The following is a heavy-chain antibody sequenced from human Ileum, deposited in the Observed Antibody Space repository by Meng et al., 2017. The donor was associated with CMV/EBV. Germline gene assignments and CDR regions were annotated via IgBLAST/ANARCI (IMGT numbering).Heavy chain of an antibody. Sequence: KVSCKASGYSFSTYWIAWVRQGPGKGLEWMGIIYPADSDARYSPSFQGQVTISVDKSITTAYLHWSSLEASDTAMYFCARRSGSYDFDYWGQGTLVTVSS. CDR2: IYPADSDA. D-gene: IGHD1-26*01. CDR3: ARRSGSYDFDY. CDR1: GYSFSTYW. J-gene: IGHJ4*02. V-gene: IGHV5-51*01.